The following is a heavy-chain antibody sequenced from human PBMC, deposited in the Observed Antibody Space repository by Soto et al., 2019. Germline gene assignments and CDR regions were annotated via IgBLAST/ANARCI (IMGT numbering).Heavy chain of an antibody. J-gene: IGHJ6*02. CDR2: ISSSGSTI. V-gene: IGHV3-11*01. Sequence: QVQLVESGGGLVKTGGSLRLSCAASGFTFSDYYMSWIRQAPGKGLEWVSYISSSGSTIYYADSVKGRFTISRDNAKNSLYLQMNSLRAEDTAVYYCARLDGNSYDSSGYYYYYYGMDVWGQGTTVTVSS. CDR3: ARLDGNSYDSSGYYYYYYGMDV. D-gene: IGHD3-22*01. CDR1: GFTFSDYY.